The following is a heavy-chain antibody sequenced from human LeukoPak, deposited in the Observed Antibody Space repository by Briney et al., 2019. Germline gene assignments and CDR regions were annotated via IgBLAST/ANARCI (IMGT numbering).Heavy chain of an antibody. J-gene: IGHJ4*02. Sequence: SETLSLTCTVSGGSISSSGYYWGWIRQPPGKGLEWIGSIYYSGSTYYNPSLKSRVTISVDTSKNQFSLKLSSVTAADTAVYYCARGVVVAATLPLGYWGQGTLVTVSS. CDR1: GGSISSSGYY. V-gene: IGHV4-39*07. D-gene: IGHD2-15*01. CDR3: ARGVVVAATLPLGY. CDR2: IYYSGST.